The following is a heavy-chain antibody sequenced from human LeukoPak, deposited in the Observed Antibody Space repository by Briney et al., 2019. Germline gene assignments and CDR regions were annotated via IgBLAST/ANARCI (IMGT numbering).Heavy chain of an antibody. CDR3: ARGAERITIFGVVMPNAFDI. CDR2: IIPIFGTA. D-gene: IGHD3-3*01. J-gene: IGHJ3*02. CDR1: GGTFSSYA. Sequence: ASVKVSCKASGGTFSSYAISWVRQAPGQGLEWMGRIIPIFGTANYAQKFQGRVTITTDESTSTAYMELSSLRSEDTAVYYCARGAERITIFGVVMPNAFDIWGQGTMVTVSS. V-gene: IGHV1-69*05.